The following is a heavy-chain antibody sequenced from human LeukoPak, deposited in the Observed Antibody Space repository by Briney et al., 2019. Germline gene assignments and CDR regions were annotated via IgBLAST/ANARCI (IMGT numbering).Heavy chain of an antibody. CDR3: AKLVGGTTVTLD. V-gene: IGHV3-74*01. Sequence: GGSLRLSCAASGFTFSSYWMHWVRQAPGKGLVWVSRINSDGSSTSYADSVKGRFTISRDNAKNTLYLQMNSLRVEDTAVYYCAKLVGGTTVTLDWGQGTLVTVSS. J-gene: IGHJ4*02. D-gene: IGHD4-17*01. CDR2: INSDGSST. CDR1: GFTFSSYW.